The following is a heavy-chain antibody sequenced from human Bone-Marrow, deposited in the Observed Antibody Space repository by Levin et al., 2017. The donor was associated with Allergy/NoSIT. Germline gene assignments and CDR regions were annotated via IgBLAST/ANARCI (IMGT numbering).Heavy chain of an antibody. CDR2: IKQDGSEK. Sequence: LTCAASGFTFSGYWMTWVRQAPGKGLEWVANIKQDGSEKNYVDSVKGRFTISRDNAKTSLDLQMNSLRVEDTAVYYCARDRTGSYSSPVYFDYWGQGTLVTVSS. D-gene: IGHD1-26*01. V-gene: IGHV3-7*01. J-gene: IGHJ4*02. CDR1: GFTFSGYW. CDR3: ARDRTGSYSSPVYFDY.